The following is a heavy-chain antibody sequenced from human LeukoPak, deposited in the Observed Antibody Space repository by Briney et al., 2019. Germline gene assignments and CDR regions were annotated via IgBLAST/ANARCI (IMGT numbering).Heavy chain of an antibody. CDR3: ARDSVSDTSGYLFDY. J-gene: IGHJ4*02. D-gene: IGHD3-22*01. CDR1: GFTFSGYE. V-gene: IGHV3-48*03. CDR2: ISSSGTI. Sequence: GGSLRLSCAASGFTFSGYELSWVRQAPGKGLEWVSYISSSGTIYYADSVKGRFTISRDNAKYSLYLQMNSLRAEDTAVYYCARDSVSDTSGYLFDYWGQGILVTVSS.